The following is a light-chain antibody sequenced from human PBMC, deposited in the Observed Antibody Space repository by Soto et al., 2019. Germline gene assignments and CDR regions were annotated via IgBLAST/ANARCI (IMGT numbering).Light chain of an antibody. CDR3: QQYRSQRT. V-gene: IGKV1-5*03. CDR1: QSVNSR. J-gene: IGKJ1*01. CDR2: EAS. Sequence: DIQMTQSPSTLSASVGDRVTLTCRASQSVNSRLAWYQQKAGKAPKLLISEASNLKDGVPSRFSGSGSETEFSLTISGLQPDDFATYYCQQYRSQRTFGQGTRV.